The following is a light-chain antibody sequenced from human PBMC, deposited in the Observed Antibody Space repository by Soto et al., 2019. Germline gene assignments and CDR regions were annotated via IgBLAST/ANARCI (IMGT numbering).Light chain of an antibody. Sequence: EIVMTQSPATLSVSPGERATLSCRASQSVSSNLAWYQQKPGQAPRLLIYGASTRATGIPARFSGSGSGTEFTLTISSLQSEDFEVYYCQQYTNWPPFTFGPGTKLDIK. CDR2: GAS. J-gene: IGKJ3*01. CDR1: QSVSSN. V-gene: IGKV3-15*01. CDR3: QQYTNWPPFT.